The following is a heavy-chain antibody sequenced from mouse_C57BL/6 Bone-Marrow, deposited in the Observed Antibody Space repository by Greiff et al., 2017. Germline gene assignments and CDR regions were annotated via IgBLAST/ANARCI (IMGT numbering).Heavy chain of an antibody. J-gene: IGHJ4*01. CDR2: ISDGGSYT. Sequence: EVHLVESGGGLVKPGGSLKLSCAASGFTFSSYAMSWVRQTPEKRLEWVATISDGGSYTYYPDNVKGRFTISRDNAKNNLYLQMSHLKSEDTAMYYCARASIYYYGSSPYYYAMDYWGQGTSVTVSS. D-gene: IGHD1-1*01. V-gene: IGHV5-4*01. CDR3: ARASIYYYGSSPYYYAMDY. CDR1: GFTFSSYA.